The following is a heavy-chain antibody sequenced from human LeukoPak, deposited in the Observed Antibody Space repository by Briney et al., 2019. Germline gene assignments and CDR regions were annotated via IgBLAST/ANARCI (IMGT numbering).Heavy chain of an antibody. CDR3: ARDRTYYYDSSGPGGWFDP. D-gene: IGHD3-22*01. CDR2: IYYSGST. Sequence: SETLSLTCTVPGGSISSYYWSWIRQPPGKGLEWIGYIYYSGSTNYNPSLKSRVTISVDTSKNQFSLKLSSVTAADTAVYYCARDRTYYYDSSGPGGWFDPWGQGTLVTVSS. V-gene: IGHV4-59*01. J-gene: IGHJ5*02. CDR1: GGSISSYY.